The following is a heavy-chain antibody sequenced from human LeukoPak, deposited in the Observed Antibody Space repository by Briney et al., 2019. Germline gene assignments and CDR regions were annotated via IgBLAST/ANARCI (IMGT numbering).Heavy chain of an antibody. CDR2: IKSKIDGGTA. CDR3: TTDPGGKSPDS. CDR1: GFTFSTAW. V-gene: IGHV3-15*01. Sequence: PGGSLRLSCAVSGFTFSTAWMTWVRQAPGKGLEWVGRIKSKIDGGTADYAAPVKGRFTMSRDDSKNTLYLQMNSLKTEDTAVYFCTTDPGGKSPDSWGQGTLVTVSS. D-gene: IGHD4-23*01. J-gene: IGHJ4*02.